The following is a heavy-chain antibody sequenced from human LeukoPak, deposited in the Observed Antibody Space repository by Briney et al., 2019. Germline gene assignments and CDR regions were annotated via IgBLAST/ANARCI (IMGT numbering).Heavy chain of an antibody. CDR1: GYTFSDYY. Sequence: ASVKVSCKASGYTFSDYYMHWVRQAPGQGLEWWGWINLNSGVTKYAQKFQGRVTMSRDTSITTAYMEVSRLGSYDTAVYYCVRAPQYQLPFDIWGQGTMVTVSS. V-gene: IGHV1-2*02. CDR2: INLNSGVT. J-gene: IGHJ3*02. CDR3: VRAPQYQLPFDI. D-gene: IGHD2-2*01.